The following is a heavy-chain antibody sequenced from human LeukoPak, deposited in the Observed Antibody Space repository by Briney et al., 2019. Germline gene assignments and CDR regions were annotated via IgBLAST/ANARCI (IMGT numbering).Heavy chain of an antibody. CDR2: MNPNSGNT. J-gene: IGHJ5*02. CDR3: ARKGLLGSGKPWFAP. CDR1: GYTFTSYD. V-gene: IGHV1-8*01. Sequence: ASVKVSCKASGYTFTSYDINWVRQASGQGREWMGWMNPNSGNTASAQKFQGRVTMTTNTSISTAYMELTGLRSEDTAMYFCARKGLLGSGKPWFAPWGQGTLVTVSS. D-gene: IGHD2-15*01.